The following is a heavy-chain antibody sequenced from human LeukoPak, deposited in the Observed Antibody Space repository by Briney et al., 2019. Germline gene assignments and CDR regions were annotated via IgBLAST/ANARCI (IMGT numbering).Heavy chain of an antibody. CDR3: ATTAYCGGDCYPYYFDY. CDR1: GGSISSYY. Sequence: SETLSLTCTVSGGSISSYYWSWIRQPPGKGLEWIGYIYYSGSTNYNPSLKSRVTISVDTSKNQFSLKLNSVTAADTAVYYCATTAYCGGDCYPYYFDYWGQGTLVTVSS. CDR2: IYYSGST. D-gene: IGHD2-21*02. V-gene: IGHV4-59*01. J-gene: IGHJ4*02.